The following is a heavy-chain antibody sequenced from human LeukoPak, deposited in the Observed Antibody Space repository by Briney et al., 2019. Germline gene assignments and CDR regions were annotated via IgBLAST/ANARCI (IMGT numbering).Heavy chain of an antibody. CDR3: ARSRYDYDWGSSNTYFDY. D-gene: IGHD3-16*01. V-gene: IGHV4-30-2*01. CDR1: GGSISSGGYS. Sequence: SETLSLTCAVSGGSISSGGYSWSWIRQPPGKGLEWIGYIYHSGSTYYNPSLKSRVTISVDRSKNQFSLKLSSVTAADTAVYYCARSRYDYDWGSSNTYFDYWGQGTLVTVSS. J-gene: IGHJ4*02. CDR2: IYHSGST.